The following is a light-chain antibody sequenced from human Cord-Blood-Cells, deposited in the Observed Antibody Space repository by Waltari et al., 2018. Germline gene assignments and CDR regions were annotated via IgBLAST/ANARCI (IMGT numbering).Light chain of an antibody. CDR3: SSYTSSSTYV. J-gene: IGLJ1*01. Sequence: QSALTQPASVSGSPGQSITISCTGTSSDVGGYNYVSWDQQHPGKAPKLMIYEVSNRPSGVSNRFSGSKSGNTASLTISGRQAEDEADYYCSSYTSSSTYVFGTGTKVTVL. CDR1: SSDVGGYNY. V-gene: IGLV2-14*01. CDR2: EVS.